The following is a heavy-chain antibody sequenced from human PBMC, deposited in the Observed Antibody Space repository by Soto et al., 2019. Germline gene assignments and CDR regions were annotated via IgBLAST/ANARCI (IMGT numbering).Heavy chain of an antibody. Sequence: WETLSLTCSVSGVSISSSTYYWGWIRQPPGKGLEWIGTIYYSGSTYYNPSLKSRVTISVDTSKSQFSLKLSSVTAADTAVYYCARLDYGDYTIYWGQGTLVTVSS. CDR1: GVSISSSTYY. CDR2: IYYSGST. V-gene: IGHV4-39*01. CDR3: ARLDYGDYTIY. D-gene: IGHD4-17*01. J-gene: IGHJ4*02.